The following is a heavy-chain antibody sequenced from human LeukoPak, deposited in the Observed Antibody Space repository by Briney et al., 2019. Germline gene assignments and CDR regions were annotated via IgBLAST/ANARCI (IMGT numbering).Heavy chain of an antibody. D-gene: IGHD3-22*01. V-gene: IGHV4-59*04. CDR3: ARDPGYYDTSGYPAYFDY. J-gene: IGHJ4*02. Sequence: PSETLSLTCTVSGGSISSYYWSWIRQPPGKGLEWIGYIYYSGSTYYNPSLKSRVTMSVDTSKNRFSLKLNSVTAADTAVYYCARDPGYYDTSGYPAYFDYWGQGTLVTVSS. CDR2: IYYSGST. CDR1: GGSISSYY.